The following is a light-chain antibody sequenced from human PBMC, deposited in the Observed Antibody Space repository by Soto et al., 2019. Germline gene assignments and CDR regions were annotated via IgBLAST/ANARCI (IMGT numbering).Light chain of an antibody. V-gene: IGKV2-28*01. CDR1: QSLLHSSGNNF. Sequence: DIVLTQSPLSLPVTPGESASISCRSSQSLLHSSGNNFLDWYLQKPGQSLQLLIYLGSQRASGVPDKFSGSGSGADFTLKISKVEADDVGIYYCMQALQTPSTFGQGTKLELK. CDR2: LGS. J-gene: IGKJ2*01. CDR3: MQALQTPST.